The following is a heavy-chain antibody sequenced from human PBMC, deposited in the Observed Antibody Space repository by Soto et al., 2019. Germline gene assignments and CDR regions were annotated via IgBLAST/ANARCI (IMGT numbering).Heavy chain of an antibody. CDR1: GFTFRSYA. D-gene: IGHD6-6*01. V-gene: IGHV3-64D*08. Sequence: PGGSLRRSCSASGFTFRSYAMHWVRQAPGKGLEYVSAISSNGGSTYYADSVKGRFTISRDNSKNTLYLQMSSLRAEDTAVYYCVKPGQAARLGPWYFDYWGQGTLVTVSS. J-gene: IGHJ4*02. CDR2: ISSNGGST. CDR3: VKPGQAARLGPWYFDY.